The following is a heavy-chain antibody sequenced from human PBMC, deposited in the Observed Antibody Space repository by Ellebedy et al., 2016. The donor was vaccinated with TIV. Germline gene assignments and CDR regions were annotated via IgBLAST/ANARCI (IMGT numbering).Heavy chain of an antibody. V-gene: IGHV5-51*01. CDR1: GYSFSTYW. D-gene: IGHD6-19*01. J-gene: IGHJ6*02. CDR3: ARLAAGLYYYYYGMDV. CDR2: IYPGDSVT. Sequence: PGGSLRLSCKASGYSFSTYWITWVRQMPGKGLEWMGIIYPGDSVTRYSPSFQGQVTISAAKSISTAYLQWSSLKASDTAMYYCARLAAGLYYYYYGMDVWGQGTAVTVSS.